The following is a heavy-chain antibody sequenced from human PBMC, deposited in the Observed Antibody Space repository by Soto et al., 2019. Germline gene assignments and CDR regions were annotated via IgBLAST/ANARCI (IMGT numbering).Heavy chain of an antibody. J-gene: IGHJ6*02. Sequence: GASVKVSCKASGYTFTSCGISCVRQAPGQGVEWMGWISAYNGNTNYAQKLQGRVTMTTDTSTSTAYMELRSLRSDDTAVYYCARAALMITTLDVWGQGTTVTVSS. V-gene: IGHV1-18*01. CDR3: ARAALMITTLDV. CDR1: GYTFTSCG. CDR2: ISAYNGNT. D-gene: IGHD3-16*01.